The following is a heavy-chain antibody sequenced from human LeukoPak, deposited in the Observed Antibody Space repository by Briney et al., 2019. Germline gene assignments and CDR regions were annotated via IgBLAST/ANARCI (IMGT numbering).Heavy chain of an antibody. D-gene: IGHD4-23*01. CDR2: IWYGGSNK. J-gene: IGHJ3*02. Sequence: GGSLRLSCAASGFTFSSYGMHWVRQAPGKGLEWVAVIWYGGSNKYYADSVKGRFTISRDNSKNTLYLQMNSLRAEDTAVYYCARDSDYGGNQDAFDIWGQGTMVTVSS. CDR3: ARDSDYGGNQDAFDI. CDR1: GFTFSSYG. V-gene: IGHV3-33*01.